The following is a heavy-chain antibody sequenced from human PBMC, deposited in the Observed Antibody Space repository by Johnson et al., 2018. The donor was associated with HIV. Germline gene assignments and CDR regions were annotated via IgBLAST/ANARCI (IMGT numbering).Heavy chain of an antibody. CDR2: ISWNSGSI. Sequence: VQLVESGGGLVQPGRSLRLSCAASGFTFDDYAMHWVRQAPAKGLEWVSGISWNSGSIGYADSVKGRFTISRDNAKNSLYLQMNSLRAEDTALYYCAKDIPSSGHAFDIWGQGTMVTVSS. D-gene: IGHD6-19*01. J-gene: IGHJ3*02. CDR1: GFTFDDYA. V-gene: IGHV3-9*01. CDR3: AKDIPSSGHAFDI.